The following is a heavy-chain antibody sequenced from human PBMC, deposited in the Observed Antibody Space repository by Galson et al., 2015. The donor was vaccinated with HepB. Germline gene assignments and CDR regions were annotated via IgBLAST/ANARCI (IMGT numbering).Heavy chain of an antibody. D-gene: IGHD1-26*01. CDR2: IGSDGTRT. V-gene: IGHV3-74*01. CDR1: GFTFRTYW. J-gene: IGHJ6*02. CDR3: ARNPPTTSNGMDV. Sequence: SLRLSCAASGFTFRTYWMHWVRQAPGRGLVWVSRIGSDGTRTNYADSVEGRFTISRDSAKNTLYLQMNSLRVEDTAVYYCARNPPTTSNGMDVWGQGPTVTVSS.